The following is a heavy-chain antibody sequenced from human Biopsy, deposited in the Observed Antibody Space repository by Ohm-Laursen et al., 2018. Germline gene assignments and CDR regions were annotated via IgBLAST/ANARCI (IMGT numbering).Heavy chain of an antibody. CDR3: ARLYRLDDYWNDDPPDAFDV. CDR1: GGSLSGYY. J-gene: IGHJ3*01. V-gene: IGHV4-59*01. D-gene: IGHD3-3*01. Sequence: GTLSLTCAVYGGSLSGYYWSWIRQSPGRGLEWIGSISEGGSTYYNPSLRGRVTISVDASKNQFSLKLSSVTAADTAVFFCARLYRLDDYWNDDPPDAFDVWAQGTMVTVSS. CDR2: ISEGGST.